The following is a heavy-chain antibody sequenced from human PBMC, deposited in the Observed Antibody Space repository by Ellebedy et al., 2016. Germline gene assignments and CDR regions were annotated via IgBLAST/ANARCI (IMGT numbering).Heavy chain of an antibody. Sequence: GESLKISCAASGFTFSNAWMTWVRQAPGKGLEWVARIKSKANGGTTDYAAPVKGRFTISRDDPKNTLFLQMNSLKSEDTAVYYCTTAVENTFGWYRYYDYWGQGTLVTVSS. CDR1: GFTFSNAW. J-gene: IGHJ4*02. D-gene: IGHD6-19*01. V-gene: IGHV3-15*01. CDR3: TTAVENTFGWYRYYDY. CDR2: IKSKANGGTT.